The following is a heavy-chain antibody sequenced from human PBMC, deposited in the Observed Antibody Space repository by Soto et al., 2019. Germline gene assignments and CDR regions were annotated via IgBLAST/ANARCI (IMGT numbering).Heavy chain of an antibody. J-gene: IGHJ3*01. CDR2: IYPGNSHN. D-gene: IGHD3-9*01. CDR1: GYSFDHYW. Sequence: GESLKIYCQGSGYSFDHYWIGWARQVAAKDLECIGIIYPGNSHNRYSLCFQGQITISADKSHRTAYLEWTSLKDSDTSLYYCAKTRSYTLGLDCDALDVWGQGTMVTVSS. CDR3: AKTRSYTLGLDCDALDV. V-gene: IGHV5-51*01.